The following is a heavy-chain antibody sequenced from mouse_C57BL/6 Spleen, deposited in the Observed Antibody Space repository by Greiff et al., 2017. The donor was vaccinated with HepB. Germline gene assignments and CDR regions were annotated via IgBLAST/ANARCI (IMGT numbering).Heavy chain of an antibody. CDR2: INPYNGGT. V-gene: IGHV1-19*01. J-gene: IGHJ4*01. Sequence: EVKLQESGPVLVKPGASVKMSCKASGYTFTDYYMNWVKQSHGKSLEWIGVINPYNGGTSYNQKFKGKATLTVDKSSSTAYMELNSLTSEDSAVYYCAREGTVVALYAMDYWGQGTSVTVSS. CDR1: GYTFTDYY. D-gene: IGHD1-1*01. CDR3: AREGTVVALYAMDY.